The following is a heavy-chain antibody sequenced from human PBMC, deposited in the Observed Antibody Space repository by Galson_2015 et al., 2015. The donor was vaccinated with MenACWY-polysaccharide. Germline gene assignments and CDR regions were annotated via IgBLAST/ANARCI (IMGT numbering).Heavy chain of an antibody. CDR3: ARDTGVSRTDDWSFDL. V-gene: IGHV3-7*01. Sequence: SLRLSCAASGFSFRSYWMSWVRQAPGKGLEWVADIKQDGSEEYYVDSVKDRFAISRDNARNSLYLQMNSLRAEDTAVYFCARDTGVSRTDDWSFDLWGRGSQVTVSS. CDR1: GFSFRSYW. J-gene: IGHJ2*01. D-gene: IGHD1-7*01. CDR2: IKQDGSEE.